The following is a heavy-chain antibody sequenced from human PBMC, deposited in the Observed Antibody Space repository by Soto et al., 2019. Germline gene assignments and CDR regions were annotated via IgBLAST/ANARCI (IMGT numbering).Heavy chain of an antibody. CDR1: GFTFSSYA. CDR3: AKVIVATIRGTLDAFDI. V-gene: IGHV3-23*01. Sequence: EVQLLESGGGLVQPGGSLRLSCAASGFTFSSYAMSWVRQAPGKGLEWVSAISGSGGSTYYADYVKGRFTISRDNFKNTLYLQMNSLRAEDTAVYYCAKVIVATIRGTLDAFDIWGQGTMVTVSS. J-gene: IGHJ3*02. CDR2: ISGSGGST. D-gene: IGHD5-12*01.